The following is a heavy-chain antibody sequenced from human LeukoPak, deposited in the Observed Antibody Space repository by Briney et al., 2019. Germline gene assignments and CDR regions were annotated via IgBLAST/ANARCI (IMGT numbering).Heavy chain of an antibody. CDR1: GGSISSSSYY. V-gene: IGHV4-39*07. CDR2: IYYSGST. CDR3: ARYNYGRLDY. J-gene: IGHJ4*02. D-gene: IGHD5-18*01. Sequence: SETLSLTCTVSGGSISSSSYYWRWIRQPPGKGLEWIGSIYYSGSTYYNPSLKSRVTISVDTSKNQCSLKLISVTAADTAVYYCARYNYGRLDYWGQGTLVTVSS.